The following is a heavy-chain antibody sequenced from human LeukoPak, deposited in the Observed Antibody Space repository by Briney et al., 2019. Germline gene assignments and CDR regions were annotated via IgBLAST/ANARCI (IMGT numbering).Heavy chain of an antibody. J-gene: IGHJ3*02. V-gene: IGHV4-4*07. CDR3: ARPVDGSHYGSAFDI. Sequence: SETLSLTCTVSGVSISSYYRSWIRQPAGKGLEWIGRIYTSGSTNYNPSLKSRVTMSVDTSKNQFSLKLSSVTAADTAVYYCARPVDGSHYGSAFDIWGQGTMVTVSS. D-gene: IGHD1-26*01. CDR1: GVSISSYY. CDR2: IYTSGST.